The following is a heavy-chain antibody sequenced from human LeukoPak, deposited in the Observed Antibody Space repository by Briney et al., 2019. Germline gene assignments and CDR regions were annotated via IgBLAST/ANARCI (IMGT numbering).Heavy chain of an antibody. D-gene: IGHD5-12*01. V-gene: IGHV4-34*01. CDR3: ARDEWLRSLDY. CDR1: GGSFSGYY. CDR2: INHSGST. Sequence: SETLSLTCAVYGGSFSGYYWSWIRQPPGKGLEWIGEINHSGSTNYNPSLKSRVTISVDTSKNQFSLKLSSVTAADMAVYYCARDEWLRSLDYWGQGTLVTVSS. J-gene: IGHJ4*02.